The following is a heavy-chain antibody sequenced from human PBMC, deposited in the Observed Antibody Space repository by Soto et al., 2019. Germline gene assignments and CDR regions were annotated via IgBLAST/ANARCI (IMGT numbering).Heavy chain of an antibody. CDR1: GFTFSSYA. CDR2: XSXXXXXT. Sequence: PGGSLRLSCAASGFTFSSYAISWVRQAPGKGLEXVSXXSXXXXXTXXADSVKGRFTISRDNSKNTLYLQMKSLRAEDTAVYYCVSSGSTPFDYWGQGTLVTVSS. CDR3: VSSGSTPFDY. V-gene: IGHV3-23*01. J-gene: IGHJ4*02. D-gene: IGHD3-22*01.